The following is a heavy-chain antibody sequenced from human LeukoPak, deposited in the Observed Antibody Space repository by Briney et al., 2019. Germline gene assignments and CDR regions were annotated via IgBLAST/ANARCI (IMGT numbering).Heavy chain of an antibody. CDR3: ARAQRDYDFWSGSYYYGMDV. CDR1: GGSISSGDYY. D-gene: IGHD3-3*01. J-gene: IGHJ6*02. CDR2: IYYGGTT. Sequence: SETLSLTCTVSGGSISSGDYYWSWIRQPPGKGLEWIGYIYYGGTTHYIPPLKSRVTISEDTSKNQFSLKLSSVTAADTAVYYCARAQRDYDFWSGSYYYGMDVWGQGTTVTVSS. V-gene: IGHV4-30-4*01.